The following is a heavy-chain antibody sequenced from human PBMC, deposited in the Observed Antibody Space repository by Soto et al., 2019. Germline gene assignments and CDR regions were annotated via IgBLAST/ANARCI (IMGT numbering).Heavy chain of an antibody. J-gene: IGHJ4*02. CDR3: ARGRRGAVAGLFDY. CDR1: GYTFTGYY. Sequence: ASVKVSCKASGYTFTGYYMHWVRQAPGQGLEWMGWISAYNGNTNYAQKLQGRVTMTTDTSTSTAYMELRSLRSDDTAVYYCARGRRGAVAGLFDYWGQGTLVTVSS. D-gene: IGHD6-19*01. CDR2: ISAYNGNT. V-gene: IGHV1-18*04.